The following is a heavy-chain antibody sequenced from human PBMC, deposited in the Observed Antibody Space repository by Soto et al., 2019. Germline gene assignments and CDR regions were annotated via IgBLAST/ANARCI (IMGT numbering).Heavy chain of an antibody. J-gene: IGHJ4*02. CDR2: IYDSGSS. CDR3: AREKGYISGPKNFDY. CDR1: GVSISSGDYF. Sequence: SETLSLTCTVSGVSISSGDYFWSWIRQSPGKGLEWIGYIYDSGSSYYNPSLKSRVTMSVDTSKNQFSLKLSSVTAADTAVYYCAREKGYISGPKNFDYWGQGTLVTVSS. V-gene: IGHV4-30-4*01. D-gene: IGHD5-12*01.